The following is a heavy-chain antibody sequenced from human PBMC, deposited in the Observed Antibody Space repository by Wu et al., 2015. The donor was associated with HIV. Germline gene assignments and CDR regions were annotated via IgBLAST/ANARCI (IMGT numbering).Heavy chain of an antibody. Sequence: QLVQSGAEVKKPGASVKVSCKASGYTFTSYGISWVRQAPGQGLEWMGWISAYNGNTNYAQKFQGRVTMTTDTSTSTAYMELRSLRSDDTAMYYCARSEYCSSTSCYGYYYYMDVWGKGTTVTVSS. J-gene: IGHJ6*03. V-gene: IGHV1-18*01. CDR1: GYTFTSYG. D-gene: IGHD2-2*01. CDR2: ISAYNGNT. CDR3: ARSEYCSSTSCYGYYYYMDV.